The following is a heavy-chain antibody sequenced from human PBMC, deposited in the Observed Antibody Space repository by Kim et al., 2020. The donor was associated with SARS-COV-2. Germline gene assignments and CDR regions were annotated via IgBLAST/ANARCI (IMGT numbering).Heavy chain of an antibody. CDR1: GGPLKNYV. D-gene: IGHD1-26*01. CDR2: IIPIIGTT. Sequence: SVKVSCKVSGGPLKNYVLSWVRQAAGQGPEWMGAIIPIIGTTNYAQNFQDRVAITADESTSTVYMELNNLKSEDTALYFCAREVRVLQDRWVDPWRQGT. J-gene: IGHJ5*02. V-gene: IGHV1-69*13. CDR3: AREVRVLQDRWVDP.